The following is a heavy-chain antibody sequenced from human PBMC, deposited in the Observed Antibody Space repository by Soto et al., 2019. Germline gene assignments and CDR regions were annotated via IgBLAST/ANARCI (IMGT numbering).Heavy chain of an antibody. J-gene: IGHJ6*02. CDR2: ISYDGSNK. CDR1: GFTVSSYA. Sequence: GGSLRLSCAASGFTVSSYAMHWVRQAPGKGLEGVAVISYDGSNKYYADSVKGRLTISRDNSKNTLYLQINSLRAEDTAVYYCARDLPPYDFWSGPPYGMEVWGQGTTVTVS. CDR3: ARDLPPYDFWSGPPYGMEV. D-gene: IGHD3-3*01. V-gene: IGHV3-30-3*01.